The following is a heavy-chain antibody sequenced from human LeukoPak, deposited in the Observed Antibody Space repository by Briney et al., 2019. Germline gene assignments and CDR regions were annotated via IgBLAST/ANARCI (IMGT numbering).Heavy chain of an antibody. CDR2: INSDGSTT. CDR3: ARDTAPRAAAGVDY. J-gene: IGHJ4*02. CDR1: GFTFSSYW. Sequence: GGSLRLSCAASGFTFSSYWMLWVRQAPGKGLVWVSRINSDGSTTIYADSVKGRFTIPRDNAKNTLYLQMNSLRAEDTAVYYCARDTAPRAAAGVDYWGQGTLVTVSS. D-gene: IGHD6-13*01. V-gene: IGHV3-74*01.